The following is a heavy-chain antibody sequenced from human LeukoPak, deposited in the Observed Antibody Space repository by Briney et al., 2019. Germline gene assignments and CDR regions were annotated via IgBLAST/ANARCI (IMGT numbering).Heavy chain of an antibody. CDR2: ISHSVST. Sequence: PSETLSLTCAVSGYSISSGYYWGWIRQPPGKGLDWIWSISHSVSTYYNPSLRSRVTISIDTSKNQFSLRLNSVTATDTAVYYCARVGGYSYGNYYFNYWGQGTLVTVSS. D-gene: IGHD5-18*01. J-gene: IGHJ4*02. CDR1: GYSISSGYY. V-gene: IGHV4-38-2*01. CDR3: ARVGGYSYGNYYFNY.